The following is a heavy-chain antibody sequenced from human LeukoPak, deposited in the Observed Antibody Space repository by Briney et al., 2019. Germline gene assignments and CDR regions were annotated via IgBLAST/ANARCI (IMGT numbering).Heavy chain of an antibody. D-gene: IGHD5-18*01. Sequence: WIRQSPGKGLEWVSYIDTSGISVQYADSVKGRFTISRDNAKNSLYLQLNSLRAEDTAVYYCARDLGYSYEEFDYWGQGTLVTVSS. CDR3: ARDLGYSYEEFDY. J-gene: IGHJ4*02. CDR2: IDTSGISV. V-gene: IGHV3-11*01.